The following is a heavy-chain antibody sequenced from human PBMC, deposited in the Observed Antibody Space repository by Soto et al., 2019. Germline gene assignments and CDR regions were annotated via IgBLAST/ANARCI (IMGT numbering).Heavy chain of an antibody. J-gene: IGHJ6*03. CDR2: IYYSGST. CDR3: ASTPRLHTGYYYYYYMDV. V-gene: IGHV4-39*01. CDR1: GGSISSSSYY. D-gene: IGHD3-10*01. Sequence: ASETLSLTCTVSGGSISSSSYYWGWIRQPPGKGLEWIGSIYYSGSTYYNPSLKSRVTISVDTSKNQFSLKLSSVTAADTAVCYCASTPRLHTGYYYYYYMDVWGKGTTVTVSS.